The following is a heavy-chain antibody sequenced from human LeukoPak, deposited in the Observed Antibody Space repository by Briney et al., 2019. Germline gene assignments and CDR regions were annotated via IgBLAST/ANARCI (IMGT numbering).Heavy chain of an antibody. CDR1: GGSISSYY. CDR3: ASRPYYHYGMDV. J-gene: IGHJ6*02. CDR2: ISYSGST. Sequence: SESLSLTCTVSGGSISSYYWNWIRQPPGKGLEWIGDISYSGSTNYNPSLKSRVTISVDTSKNQFSLKLSSVTAADTAVYYCASRPYYHYGMDVWGQGTTVTVSS. V-gene: IGHV4-59*01.